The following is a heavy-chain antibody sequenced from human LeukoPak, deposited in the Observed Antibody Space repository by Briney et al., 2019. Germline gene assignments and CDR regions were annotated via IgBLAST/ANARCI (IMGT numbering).Heavy chain of an antibody. V-gene: IGHV4-39*01. CDR1: GGSISSSSYY. D-gene: IGHD3-22*01. CDR3: ASYYDSSGYYPTDAFDI. J-gene: IGHJ3*02. CDR2: IYYSGST. Sequence: SETLSLTCTVSGGSISSSSYYWGWIRQPPGKGLEWIGSIYYSGSTYYNPSLKSRVTISVDTSKNQFSLKLSSVTAADTAVYYCASYYDSSGYYPTDAFDIWGQGTMVTVSS.